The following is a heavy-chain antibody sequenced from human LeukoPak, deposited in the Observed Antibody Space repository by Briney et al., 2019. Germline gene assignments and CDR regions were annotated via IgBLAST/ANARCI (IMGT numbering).Heavy chain of an antibody. CDR1: GYSITNYW. CDR2: IYPVDSDI. J-gene: IGHJ5*02. D-gene: IGHD2-15*01. V-gene: IGHV5-51*01. CDR3: ARQEYCSGGSCYTWFDP. Sequence: GESLKISCKGSGYSITNYWIGWVRQMPGKGLEWMGIIYPVDSDIRYSPSFQGQVTISADKSISTAYLQWSSLKASDTAMYYCARQEYCSGGSCYTWFDPWGQGTLVTVSS.